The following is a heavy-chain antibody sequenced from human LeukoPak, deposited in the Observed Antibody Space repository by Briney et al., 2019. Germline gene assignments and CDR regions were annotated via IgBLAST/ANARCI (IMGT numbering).Heavy chain of an antibody. V-gene: IGHV3-48*03. J-gene: IGHJ4*02. CDR3: ARVPLSTYSSGYYYAGVDY. CDR1: GFTFSSYE. D-gene: IGHD3-22*01. CDR2: ISSSGSTI. Sequence: GGSLRLSCAASGFTFSSYEMNWVRQAPGKGLEWVSYISSSGSTIYYADSVKGRFTIPRDNAKNSLYLQMNSLRAEDTAVYYCARVPLSTYSSGYYYAGVDYWGQGTLVTVS.